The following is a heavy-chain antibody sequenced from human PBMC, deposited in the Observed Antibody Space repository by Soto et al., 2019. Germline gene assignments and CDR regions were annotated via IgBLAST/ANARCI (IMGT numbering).Heavy chain of an antibody. CDR3: ATLAMAGDTVYYFNGLDV. CDR1: GVRFSSYA. J-gene: IGHJ6*02. CDR2: ISGSGATT. D-gene: IGHD3-3*02. Sequence: HPGVSLRLSCAASGVRFSSYALSWVRQAPGKGLEWLSVISGSGATTFSADSVKGRFTFSKDSSMNSFYLQMDSLKVDDTAVYYCATLAMAGDTVYYFNGLDVWGQGTTVTVSS. V-gene: IGHV3-23*01.